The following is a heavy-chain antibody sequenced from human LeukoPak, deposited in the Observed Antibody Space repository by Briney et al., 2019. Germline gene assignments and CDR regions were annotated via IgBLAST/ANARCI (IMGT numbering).Heavy chain of an antibody. Sequence: PGGTLRLSCAASGFTFSSDGMSWVRQAPGKGLEWVSAISGSGGSTYYADSVKGRFTISRDNSKNTLYLQMNSLRAEDTAGYYCAKVSDSTYYDILTGYPPFDYWGQGTLVTVSS. V-gene: IGHV3-23*01. J-gene: IGHJ4*02. CDR3: AKVSDSTYYDILTGYPPFDY. CDR2: ISGSGGST. CDR1: GFTFSSDG. D-gene: IGHD3-9*01.